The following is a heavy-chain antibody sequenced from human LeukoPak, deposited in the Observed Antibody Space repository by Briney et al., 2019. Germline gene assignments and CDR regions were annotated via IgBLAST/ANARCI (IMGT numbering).Heavy chain of an antibody. CDR1: GFTVSSNY. V-gene: IGHV3-48*01. D-gene: IGHD6-13*01. J-gene: IGHJ3*02. Sequence: PGGSLRLSCAASGFTVSSNYMSWVRQAPGKGLEWVSYISSSSSTIYYADSVKGRFTISRDNAKNSLYLQMNSLRAEDTAVYYCARDHALYSSSWYGAFDIWGQGTMVTVS. CDR2: ISSSSSTI. CDR3: ARDHALYSSSWYGAFDI.